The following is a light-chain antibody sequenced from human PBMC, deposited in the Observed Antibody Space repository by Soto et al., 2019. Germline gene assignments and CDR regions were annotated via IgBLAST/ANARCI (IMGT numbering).Light chain of an antibody. Sequence: QSVLAQPASVSGSPGQSITIFCTGTSSDVGGYNYVSWYQQHLGIAPKLMIYEVSNRPPGVSNRFSGSRSGNPAPLTSSGLQTEDEADYYCRSYTSSNTVDVVFGGGTKVTVL. V-gene: IGLV2-14*01. CDR1: SSDVGGYNY. J-gene: IGLJ2*01. CDR2: EVS. CDR3: RSYTSSNTVDVV.